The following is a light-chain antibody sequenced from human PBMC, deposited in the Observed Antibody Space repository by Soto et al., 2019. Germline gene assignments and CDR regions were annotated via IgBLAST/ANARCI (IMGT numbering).Light chain of an antibody. Sequence: QSALTQPPSASGSPGQSVTISCTGTSSDVGGYNYVSWYQQHPGNAPKLMIYEVSKRPSGVPDRLSGSKSGNTASLTVSGLQVEDEADYYCASYTGSDTMVFGGGTKLTVL. V-gene: IGLV2-8*01. CDR3: ASYTGSDTMV. CDR1: SSDVGGYNY. CDR2: EVS. J-gene: IGLJ2*01.